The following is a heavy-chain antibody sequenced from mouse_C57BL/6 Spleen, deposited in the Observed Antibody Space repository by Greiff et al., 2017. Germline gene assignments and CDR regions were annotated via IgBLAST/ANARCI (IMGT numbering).Heavy chain of an antibody. Sequence: QVQLQQSDAELVKPGASVKISCKVSGYTFTDHTIHWMKQRPEQGLEWIGYIYPRDGSTKYNEKFNGKATLTADKSSSTAYMQLNSLTSEDSAVYFCAKGPPDYYGSSYFDYWGQGTTLTVSS. V-gene: IGHV1-78*01. CDR2: IYPRDGST. D-gene: IGHD1-1*01. J-gene: IGHJ2*01. CDR1: GYTFTDHT. CDR3: AKGPPDYYGSSYFDY.